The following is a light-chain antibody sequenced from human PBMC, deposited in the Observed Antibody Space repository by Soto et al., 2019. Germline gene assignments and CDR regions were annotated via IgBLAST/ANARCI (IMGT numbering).Light chain of an antibody. Sequence: QSALTQPPSASGSPGQSVTISCTGTSSDVGGYNYVSWYQHHPGKAPRLMVYEVSKRPSGVPDRFSGYKSGNTASLTVSGLQTYDEADYDCTSYAGSLPVVFGGGTTLTVL. V-gene: IGLV2-8*01. CDR1: SSDVGGYNY. J-gene: IGLJ2*01. CDR3: TSYAGSLPVV. CDR2: EVS.